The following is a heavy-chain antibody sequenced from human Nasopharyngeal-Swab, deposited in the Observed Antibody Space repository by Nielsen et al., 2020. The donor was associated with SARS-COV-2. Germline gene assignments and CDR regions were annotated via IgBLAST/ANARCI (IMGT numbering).Heavy chain of an antibody. CDR3: AKSMAYFQLSGTYNLDF. Sequence: GGSLRLSCAASGFTFNYFGMHWVRQAPGKGLEWVAFISYEGSIRNYIDSVKGRFTVSRDSSKNTVYLQMNSLRPDDTAVYFCAKSMAYFQLSGTYNLDFWGQGTLVTVPS. CDR1: GFTFNYFG. D-gene: IGHD2-21*01. J-gene: IGHJ4*02. V-gene: IGHV3-30*18. CDR2: ISYEGSIR.